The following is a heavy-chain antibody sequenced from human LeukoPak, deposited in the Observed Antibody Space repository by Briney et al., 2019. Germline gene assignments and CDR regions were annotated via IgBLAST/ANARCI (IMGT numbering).Heavy chain of an antibody. CDR1: GGSLTNYY. V-gene: IGHV4-4*07. CDR2: IYGSGGT. Sequence: SETLSLTRTVSGGSLTNYYWNWIRQPAGKGLERIGRIYGSGGTNYNPPLKRRVTMSVDTSKNEFSLNLSSVTAADTAVYYCARGVDIGNYQNWFDRWGQGALVSVCS. D-gene: IGHD1-7*01. J-gene: IGHJ5*02. CDR3: ARGVDIGNYQNWFDR.